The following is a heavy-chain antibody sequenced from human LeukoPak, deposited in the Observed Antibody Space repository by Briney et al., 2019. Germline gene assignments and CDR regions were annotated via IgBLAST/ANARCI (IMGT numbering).Heavy chain of an antibody. V-gene: IGHV4-59*12. CDR3: ARLKYYYGSGSYYFSYYYYYYMDV. D-gene: IGHD3-10*01. J-gene: IGHJ6*03. Sequence: SETLSLTCTVSGGSISSYYWSWIRQPPGKGLEWIGYIYYSGSTNYNPSLKSRVTISVAPSKNQFSMKLSSVTAAATAVYYCARLKYYYGSGSYYFSYYYYYYMDVWGKGTTVTISS. CDR1: GGSISSYY. CDR2: IYYSGST.